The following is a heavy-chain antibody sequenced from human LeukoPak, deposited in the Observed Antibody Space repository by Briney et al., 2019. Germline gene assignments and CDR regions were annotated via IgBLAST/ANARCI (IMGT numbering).Heavy chain of an antibody. V-gene: IGHV3-48*03. J-gene: IGHJ4*02. CDR3: AREGGYSYGYYFDY. Sequence: PWGSLRLSCAAPGFTFSSYEMNWVRQAPGKGLEWVSYISSSGSTIYYADSVKGRFTISRDNAKNSLYLQMNSLRAEDTAVYYCAREGGYSYGYYFDYWGQGTLVTVSS. D-gene: IGHD5-18*01. CDR2: ISSSGSTI. CDR1: GFTFSSYE.